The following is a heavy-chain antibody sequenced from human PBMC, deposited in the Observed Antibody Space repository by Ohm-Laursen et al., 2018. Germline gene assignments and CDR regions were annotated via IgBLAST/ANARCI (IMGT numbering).Heavy chain of an antibody. D-gene: IGHD6-13*01. V-gene: IGHV3-21*01. CDR2: ISSSGSDL. CDR1: GFTFSSYT. CDR3: ARGQPPRYSSSWYALDY. Sequence: SLRLSCTASGFTFSSYTMNWVRQAPGKGLEWVSAISSSGSDLYYADSVKGRFTISRDNANNSLYLQMHSLRAEDTAVYYCARGQPPRYSSSWYALDYWGQGTLVTVSS. J-gene: IGHJ4*02.